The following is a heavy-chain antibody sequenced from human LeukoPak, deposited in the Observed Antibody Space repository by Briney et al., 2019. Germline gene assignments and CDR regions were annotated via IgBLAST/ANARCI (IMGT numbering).Heavy chain of an antibody. CDR2: ISSSGRTI. CDR3: ARERVVRGVMGYYYYGMDV. V-gene: IGHV3-11*01. Sequence: AGGSLRLSCAASGFTFSDYYMSWIRQAPGKGLEWVSYISSSGRTIYYADSVKGRFTISRDNAKNSLYLQMNSLRAEDTAVYYCARERVVRGVMGYYYYGMDVWGQGTTVTVSS. CDR1: GFTFSDYY. J-gene: IGHJ6*02. D-gene: IGHD3-10*01.